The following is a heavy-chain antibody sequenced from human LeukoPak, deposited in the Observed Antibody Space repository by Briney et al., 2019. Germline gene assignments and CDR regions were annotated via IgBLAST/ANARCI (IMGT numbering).Heavy chain of an antibody. CDR1: GYTFTSYG. J-gene: IGHJ4*02. V-gene: IGHV1-18*01. D-gene: IGHD3-22*01. CDR2: ISAYNGNT. Sequence: ASVKVSCKASGYTFTSYGISWVRQAPGQGLEWMGWISAYNGNTNYAQKLQGRVTMTTDTSTSTAYMELRSLRSDDTAVYYCASSERPTYYYDSSGFVYLDYWGQGTLVTVSS. CDR3: ASSERPTYYYDSSGFVYLDY.